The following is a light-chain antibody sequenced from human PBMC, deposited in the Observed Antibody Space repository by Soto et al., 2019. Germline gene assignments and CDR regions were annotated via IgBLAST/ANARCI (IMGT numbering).Light chain of an antibody. J-gene: IGKJ3*01. CDR2: GAS. Sequence: EIVLTQSPGTLSLSPGERATLTCRASQSVSSNSLAWFQLKPGQAPRLLIYGASSRATGIPDRFSGSGSGTDFTLTISRVEPEDFAMYYCQQWFTFGPGTKVDIK. CDR1: QSVSSNS. V-gene: IGKV3-20*01. CDR3: QQWFT.